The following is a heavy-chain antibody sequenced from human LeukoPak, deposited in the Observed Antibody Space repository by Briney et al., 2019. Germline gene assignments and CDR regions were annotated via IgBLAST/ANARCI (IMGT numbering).Heavy chain of an antibody. V-gene: IGHV3-30*04. Sequence: GGSLRLSCAGSGYTFGDYAMHWVRQAPGKGLEWVAVISYDGSNKYYADSVKGRFTISGDNSKNTLYLQMNSLRAEDTAEYYCARHSAYEPYYFDYWGQGTLVTVSS. CDR2: ISYDGSNK. CDR1: GYTFGDYA. CDR3: ARHSAYEPYYFDY. D-gene: IGHD5-12*01. J-gene: IGHJ4*02.